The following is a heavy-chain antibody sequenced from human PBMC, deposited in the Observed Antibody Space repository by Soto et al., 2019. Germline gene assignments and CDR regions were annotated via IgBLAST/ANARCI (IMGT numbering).Heavy chain of an antibody. V-gene: IGHV2-5*02. D-gene: IGHD3-3*01. CDR1: GFSLTTSGVG. Sequence: QITLNESGPTPVNPRQTLTLTCTFSGFSLTTSGVGVGWIRQSPGKAPEWLALIYWDDDKRYSPSLKSRLTITKDSSKNQVGLTMADLDPADTATYYCAHRVLRTVFGLVTTTAIYFDFWGQGTPVAVSS. J-gene: IGHJ4*02. CDR2: IYWDDDK. CDR3: AHRVLRTVFGLVTTTAIYFDF.